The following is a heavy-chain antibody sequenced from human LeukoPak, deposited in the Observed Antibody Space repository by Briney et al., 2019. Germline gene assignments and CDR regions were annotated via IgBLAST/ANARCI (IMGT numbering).Heavy chain of an antibody. V-gene: IGHV3-7*01. CDR1: GFTFSNYW. CDR3: VKDLNIYSSGWYDAFDI. J-gene: IGHJ3*02. D-gene: IGHD6-19*01. Sequence: GGSLRLSCAASGFTFSNYWMVWARQAPGKGLEWVANMNQDGSQEYYVDSVKGRFTISRDNAKSSMYLQMNSLRAEDTAVYYCVKDLNIYSSGWYDAFDIWGQGTMVTVSS. CDR2: MNQDGSQE.